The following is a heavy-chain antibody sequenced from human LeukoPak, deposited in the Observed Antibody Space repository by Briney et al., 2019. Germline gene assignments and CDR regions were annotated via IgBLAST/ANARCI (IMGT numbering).Heavy chain of an antibody. CDR3: AKVFQKYCSSTSCYADY. V-gene: IGHV3-23*01. Sequence: GGSLRLSCAASGFTVSSNYMSWVRQAPGKGLEWVSAISGSGGSTYYADSVKGRFTISRDNSKNTLYLQMNSLRAEDTAVYYCAKVFQKYCSSTSCYADYWGQGTLVTVSS. J-gene: IGHJ4*02. CDR2: ISGSGGST. CDR1: GFTVSSNY. D-gene: IGHD2-2*01.